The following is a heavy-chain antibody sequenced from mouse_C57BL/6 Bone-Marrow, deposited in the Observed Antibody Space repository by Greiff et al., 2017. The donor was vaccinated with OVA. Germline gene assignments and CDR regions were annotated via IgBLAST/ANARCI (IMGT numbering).Heavy chain of an antibody. CDR1: LFTFRDYG. J-gene: IGHJ1*03. D-gene: IGHD1-1*01. CDR2: ISSGSSTI. V-gene: IGHV5-17*01. Sequence: VPLVESGGGLLTPGGSLTLSCASSLFTFRDYGMHCVRQAPEKGLECVAYISSGSSTIYYADTVKGRFTISRDNAKNTLFLQMTSLRSEDTAMYYCARRQYYGSSDWYFDVWGTGTTVTVSS. CDR3: ARRQYYGSSDWYFDV.